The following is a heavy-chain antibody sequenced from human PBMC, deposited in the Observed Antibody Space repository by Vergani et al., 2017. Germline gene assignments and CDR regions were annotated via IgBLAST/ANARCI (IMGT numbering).Heavy chain of an antibody. CDR1: GGSFTSYH. Sequence: QVQLQQWGGGLLKPLETLSLTCVVNGGSFTSYHWTWIRQSPGEGLEWVGDIDHTGRPDYNPSRKIRLTMSVDKSRNQLSLTLNSVTATDTAIYFCARVNTETNGHLYYYYYMDVWGQGTAVTVS. CDR2: IDHTGRP. V-gene: IGHV4-34*01. D-gene: IGHD4-11*01. CDR3: ARVNTETNGHLYYYYYMDV. J-gene: IGHJ6*03.